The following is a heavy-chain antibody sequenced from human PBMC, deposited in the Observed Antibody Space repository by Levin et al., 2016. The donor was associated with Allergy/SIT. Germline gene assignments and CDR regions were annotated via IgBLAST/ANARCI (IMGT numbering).Heavy chain of an antibody. V-gene: IGHV4-59*01. D-gene: IGHD3-16*01. CDR1: NDSINFYY. CDR2: IYYSGST. CDR3: TRSYEYGGHYFDY. Sequence: SETLSLTCTVSNDSINFYYWSWIRQPPGKGLEWIGYIYYSGSTNYNPSLKSRITMSIDTSKNQVSLKLNSVTAADTAVYYCTRSYEYGGHYFDYWGQGTLATVSS. J-gene: IGHJ4*02.